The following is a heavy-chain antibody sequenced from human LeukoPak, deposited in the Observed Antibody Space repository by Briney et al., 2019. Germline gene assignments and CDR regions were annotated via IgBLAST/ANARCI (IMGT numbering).Heavy chain of an antibody. CDR3: ARDDYYDSSGYYMMDV. CDR2: IIPIFGTA. Sequence: GASVKVSCKASGGTFSSYAISWVRQAPGQGLEWMGGIIPIFGTANYAQKFQGRVTITADESTSTAYMELSSLRSEDTAVYYCARDDYYDSSGYYMMDVWGKGTTVTVSS. J-gene: IGHJ6*04. D-gene: IGHD3-22*01. CDR1: GGTFSSYA. V-gene: IGHV1-69*01.